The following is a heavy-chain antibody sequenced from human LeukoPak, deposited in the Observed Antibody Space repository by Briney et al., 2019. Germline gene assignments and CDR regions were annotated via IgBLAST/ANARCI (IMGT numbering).Heavy chain of an antibody. V-gene: IGHV4-39*01. J-gene: IGHJ4*02. CDR1: GGSITNSSYY. CDR3: ARQPSSPRYYFDD. CDR2: IYYSGSS. Sequence: KPSETLSLTCTVSGGSITNSSYYWGWIRQPPGKGLEWIGSIYYSGSSYYNPSLKSRGTISVDTSRNQFSLKLTSVTAADTAVYYCARQPSSPRYYFDDWGQGTLVTVSS.